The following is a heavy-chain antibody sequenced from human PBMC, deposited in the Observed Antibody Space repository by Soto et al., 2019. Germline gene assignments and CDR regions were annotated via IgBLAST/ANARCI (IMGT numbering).Heavy chain of an antibody. J-gene: IGHJ4*02. CDR3: ARGRTIFGVVNFDY. Sequence: QVQLVQSGAEVKKPGSSVKVSCKASGGTLSNYAIAWVRLAPGQGLEWVGGVIPIFSIMKYAQKFQDRATFTADDSTKTAYMELSSLTSEDTAVYYCARGRTIFGVVNFDYWGQGTLVTVSS. CDR1: GGTLSNYA. CDR2: VIPIFSIM. D-gene: IGHD3-3*01. V-gene: IGHV1-69*01.